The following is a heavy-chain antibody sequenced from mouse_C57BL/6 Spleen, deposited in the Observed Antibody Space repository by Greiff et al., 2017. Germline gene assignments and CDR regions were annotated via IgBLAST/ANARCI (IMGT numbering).Heavy chain of an antibody. V-gene: IGHV1-15*01. CDR2: IDPETGGT. CDR1: GYTFTDYE. Sequence: QVQLRQSGAELVRPGASVTLSCKASGYTFTDYEMHWVKQTPVHGLEWIGAIDPETGGTAYNQKFKGKAILTADKSSSTAYMELRSLTSEDSAVYYCTSNYGSSYYFDYWGQGTTLTVSS. CDR3: TSNYGSSYYFDY. J-gene: IGHJ2*01. D-gene: IGHD1-1*01.